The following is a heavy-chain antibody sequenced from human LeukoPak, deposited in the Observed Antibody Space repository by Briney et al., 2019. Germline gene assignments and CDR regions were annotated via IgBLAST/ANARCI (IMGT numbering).Heavy chain of an antibody. CDR2: IKDDGSAK. CDR1: GFTFSNYW. D-gene: IGHD3-22*01. J-gene: IGHJ3*02. Sequence: GGSLRLSCAASGFTFSNYWMTWVRQAPGKGLEWVANIKDDGSAKYYVDSVKGRFTISRDDARNSLYLQMNSLRAEDTAVYYRARHLGVVVIYAFDIWGQGTMVTVSS. CDR3: ARHLGVVVIYAFDI. V-gene: IGHV3-7*01.